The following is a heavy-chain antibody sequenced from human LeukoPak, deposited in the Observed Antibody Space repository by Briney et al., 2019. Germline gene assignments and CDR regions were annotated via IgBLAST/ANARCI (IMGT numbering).Heavy chain of an antibody. V-gene: IGHV4-59*01. Sequence: SETLSLACTVSGGSISSYYWSWIRQPPGKGLEWIGYIYYSGSTNYNPSLKSRVTISVDTSKNQFSLKLSSVTAADTAVYYCARESNLFGVADDAFDIWGQGTMVTVSS. D-gene: IGHD3-3*01. CDR3: ARESNLFGVADDAFDI. J-gene: IGHJ3*02. CDR2: IYYSGST. CDR1: GGSISSYY.